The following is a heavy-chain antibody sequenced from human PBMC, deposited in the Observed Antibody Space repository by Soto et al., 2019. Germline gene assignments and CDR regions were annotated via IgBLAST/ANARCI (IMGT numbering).Heavy chain of an antibody. D-gene: IGHD6-13*01. J-gene: IGHJ6*02. CDR3: ATWGYSSRWYGSDYGMDV. CDR1: GYTFTSYY. Sequence: QVQLVQSGAEVKKPGASVKVSCKASGYTFTSYYMHWVRQAPGQGLEWMGIINPSGGSTSYAQKFQGRVTMTRDTSTSTVYMELSSLRSEDTAVYYCATWGYSSRWYGSDYGMDVWGQGTTVTVSS. V-gene: IGHV1-46*01. CDR2: INPSGGST.